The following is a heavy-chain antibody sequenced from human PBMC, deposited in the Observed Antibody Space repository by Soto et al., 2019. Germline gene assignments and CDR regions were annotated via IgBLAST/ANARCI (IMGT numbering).Heavy chain of an antibody. V-gene: IGHV3-49*03. D-gene: IGHD6-19*01. J-gene: IGHJ4*02. CDR1: GFTFGDYA. CDR2: IRAKAYGGAA. Sequence: PGGSLRLSCTTSGFTFGDYAMGWFRKAQGKGREWVSCIRAKAYGGAAAYAASVKGRFTISRDDSKSIAYLQMDSLITEDTGVYYCAKDLISRTAGFDSWGQGT. CDR3: AKDLISRTAGFDS.